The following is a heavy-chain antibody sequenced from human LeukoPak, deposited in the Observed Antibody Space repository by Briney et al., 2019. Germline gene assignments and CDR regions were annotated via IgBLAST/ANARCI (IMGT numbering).Heavy chain of an antibody. Sequence: ASVKVSCKASGYTFTGYYMHWVRQAPGQGLEWMGWINPNSGGTNYAQKFQGGVTMTRDTSISTAYMELSRLRSDDAAVYYCAREGGSGSYATDFDYWGQGTLVTVSS. D-gene: IGHD3-10*01. CDR3: AREGGSGSYATDFDY. V-gene: IGHV1-2*02. CDR2: INPNSGGT. J-gene: IGHJ4*02. CDR1: GYTFTGYY.